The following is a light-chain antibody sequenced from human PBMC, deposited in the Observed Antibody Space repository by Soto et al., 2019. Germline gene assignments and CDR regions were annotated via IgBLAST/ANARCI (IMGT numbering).Light chain of an antibody. CDR3: SSYAGSNNYV. Sequence: QSALAQPPSASGSPGQSVTISCTGTSSDVGAYNYVSWYQQHPGKAPKLIIYEVSKRPSGVPDRFSGSKSGNTASLTVSGLQAEDEAHYYCSSYAGSNNYVFGTGTKVTVL. CDR1: SSDVGAYNY. CDR2: EVS. J-gene: IGLJ1*01. V-gene: IGLV2-8*01.